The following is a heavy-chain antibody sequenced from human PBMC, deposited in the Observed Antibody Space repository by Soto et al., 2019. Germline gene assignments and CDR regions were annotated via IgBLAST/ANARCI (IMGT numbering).Heavy chain of an antibody. CDR2: IYYSGST. CDR3: ARAEAPLYDSSGYGIDY. V-gene: IGHV4-30-4*01. Sequence: SETLSLTCTVSGGSISSGDYYWSWIRQPPGKGLEWIGYIYYSGSTYYNPSLKSRVTISVDTSKNQFSLKLSSVTAADTAVYYCARAEAPLYDSSGYGIDYWGQGTLVTVSS. D-gene: IGHD3-22*01. CDR1: GGSISSGDYY. J-gene: IGHJ4*02.